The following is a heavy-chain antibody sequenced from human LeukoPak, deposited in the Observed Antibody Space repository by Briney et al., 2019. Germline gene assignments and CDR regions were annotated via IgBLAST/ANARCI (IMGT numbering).Heavy chain of an antibody. D-gene: IGHD4-17*01. J-gene: IGHJ4*02. CDR2: IYYSGST. Sequence: SQTLSLTCTVSGGSISSDGYYWSWIRHHPGKGLEWIGYIYYSGSTYYNPSLMSRVTISVDTSKNQISLKLSSVTAADTAVYYCARASYGDYFDYWGQGTLVTVSS. CDR1: GGSISSDGYY. V-gene: IGHV4-31*03. CDR3: ARASYGDYFDY.